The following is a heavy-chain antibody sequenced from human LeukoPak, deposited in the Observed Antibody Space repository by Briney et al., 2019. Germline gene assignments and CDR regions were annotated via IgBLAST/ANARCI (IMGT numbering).Heavy chain of an antibody. CDR3: ARDRTGNNWFDP. CDR2: IYYSGST. D-gene: IGHD1-1*01. Sequence: KTSETLSLTCSVSGGSISNDYWSWFRLPPGKGLEWIGYIYYSGSTNYNPSLSNRVTISVDTSKNQFSLRLSSVTAADTAVYYCARDRTGNNWFDPWGQGTLVTVSS. V-gene: IGHV4-59*01. CDR1: GGSISNDY. J-gene: IGHJ5*01.